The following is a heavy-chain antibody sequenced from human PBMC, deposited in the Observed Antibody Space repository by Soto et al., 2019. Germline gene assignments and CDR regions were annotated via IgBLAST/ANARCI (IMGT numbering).Heavy chain of an antibody. D-gene: IGHD1-26*01. CDR2: IYYSGST. J-gene: IGHJ4*02. Sequence: QVQLQESGPGLVKPSQTLSLTCTVSGGSISSGGYYWSWIRQHPGKGLEWIGYIYYSGSTYYNPSRKRPVTISVDTSKNQCSLKLSSVTAADTAVYYCAREGGIVGATAADYWGQGTLVTVSS. CDR3: AREGGIVGATAADY. CDR1: GGSISSGGYY. V-gene: IGHV4-31*01.